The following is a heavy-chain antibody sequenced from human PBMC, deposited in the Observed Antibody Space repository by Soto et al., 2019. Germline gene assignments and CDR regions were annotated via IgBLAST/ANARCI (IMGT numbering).Heavy chain of an antibody. V-gene: IGHV4-59*01. Sequence: SETLSLTCTVSGGSISSYYWSWIRQPPGKGLEWIGYIYYSGSTNYNPSLKSRVTISVDTSKNQFSLKLSSVTAADTAVYYCARTYYDFWSGIDYWGQRTLVTVSS. CDR1: GGSISSYY. J-gene: IGHJ4*02. CDR2: IYYSGST. CDR3: ARTYYDFWSGIDY. D-gene: IGHD3-3*01.